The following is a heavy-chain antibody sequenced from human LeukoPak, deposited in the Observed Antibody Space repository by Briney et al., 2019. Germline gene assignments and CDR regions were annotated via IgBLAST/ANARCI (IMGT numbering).Heavy chain of an antibody. CDR2: IYSGGST. Sequence: GGSLRLSCAASGFTVSSNYMSWVRQAPGKGLEWVSVIYSGGSTYYADSVKGRFTISRDNSKNTLYLQMNSLRAEGTAVYYCARVSQLLWFGELPDYWGQGTLVTVSS. CDR3: ARVSQLLWFGELPDY. D-gene: IGHD3-10*01. V-gene: IGHV3-66*01. CDR1: GFTVSSNY. J-gene: IGHJ4*02.